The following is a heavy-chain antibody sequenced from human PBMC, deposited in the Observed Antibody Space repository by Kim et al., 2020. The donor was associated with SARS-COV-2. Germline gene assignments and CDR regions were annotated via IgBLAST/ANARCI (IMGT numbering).Heavy chain of an antibody. D-gene: IGHD3-10*01. J-gene: IGHJ4*02. CDR3: ARSSCDMVRGARCYFDY. V-gene: IGHV3-21*01. Sequence: GGSLRLSCAASGFTFSSYSMNWVRQAPGKGLEWVSSISSSSSYIYYADSVKGRFTISRDNAKNSLYLQMNSLRAEDTAVYYCARSSCDMVRGARCYFDYWGQGTLVTVSS. CDR1: GFTFSSYS. CDR2: ISSSSSYI.